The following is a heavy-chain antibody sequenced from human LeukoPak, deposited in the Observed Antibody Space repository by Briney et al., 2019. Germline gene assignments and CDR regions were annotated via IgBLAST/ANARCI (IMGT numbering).Heavy chain of an antibody. D-gene: IGHD3-9*01. CDR3: ARGRYLDWLPYFFDY. Sequence: GGSLRLSCAASGFTFSIFWMSWVRQAPGKGLEWVANIDQDGREESFVDSVKGRFSISRDNAKNTLYLQMNSLRVEDTAVYYCARGRYLDWLPYFFDYWGQGILVTVSS. CDR2: IDQDGREE. CDR1: GFTFSIFW. J-gene: IGHJ4*02. V-gene: IGHV3-7*01.